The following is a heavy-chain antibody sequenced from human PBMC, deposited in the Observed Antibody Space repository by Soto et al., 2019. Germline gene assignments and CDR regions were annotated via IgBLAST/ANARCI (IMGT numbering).Heavy chain of an antibody. V-gene: IGHV1-8*01. D-gene: IGHD3-10*01. CDR1: GYTFTSYD. CDR3: ARGGDGGLLLWFGGQRDYYYYYMDV. CDR2: MNPNSGNT. J-gene: IGHJ6*03. Sequence: ASVKVSCKASGYTFTSYDINWVRQATGQGLEWMGWMNPNSGNTGYAQKFQGRVTMTRNTSISTAYMELSGLGSEDTAVYYCARGGDGGLLLWFGGQRDYYYYYMDVWGKGTTVTVSS.